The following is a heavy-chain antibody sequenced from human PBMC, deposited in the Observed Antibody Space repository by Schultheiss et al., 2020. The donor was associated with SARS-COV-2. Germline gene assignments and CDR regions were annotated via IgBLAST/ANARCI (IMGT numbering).Heavy chain of an antibody. Sequence: SETLSLTCTVSGGSISSSYWSWIRQPPGKGLEWIGEINHSGSTNYNPSLKSRVTISVDTSKNQFSLKLSSVTAADTAVYYCARVAGTRPGANWFDPWGQGTLVTVSS. CDR1: GGSISSSY. V-gene: IGHV4-34*01. CDR3: ARVAGTRPGANWFDP. J-gene: IGHJ5*02. CDR2: INHSGST. D-gene: IGHD6-19*01.